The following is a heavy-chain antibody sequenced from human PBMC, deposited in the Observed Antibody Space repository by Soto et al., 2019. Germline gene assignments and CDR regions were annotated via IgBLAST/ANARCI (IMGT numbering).Heavy chain of an antibody. CDR1: GGTFSSYT. Sequence: ASVKVSCKASGGTFSSYTISWVRQAPGQGLEWMGRIIPILGIANYAQKFQGRVTITADKSTSTAYMELGSLRSEDTAVYYCARAECSSTSCQGWFDPWGQGTLVTVSS. J-gene: IGHJ5*02. D-gene: IGHD2-2*01. CDR3: ARAECSSTSCQGWFDP. V-gene: IGHV1-69*02. CDR2: IIPILGIA.